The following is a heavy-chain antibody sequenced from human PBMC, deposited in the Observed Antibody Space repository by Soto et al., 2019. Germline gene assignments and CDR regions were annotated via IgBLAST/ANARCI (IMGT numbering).Heavy chain of an antibody. V-gene: IGHV1-2*04. J-gene: IGHJ6*01. D-gene: IGHD5-12*01. Sequence: QVQLVQSGAEVKKPGASVKVSCKASGYTFTGYYMHWVRQAPGQGLEWMGWINPNSGGTNYAQKVQGCVTMTRDTSISTAYMELRRLRSDDPAVYYCPRDPGRATVNGYYYGVGVWEKGTTVTVSA. CDR2: INPNSGGT. CDR1: GYTFTGYY. CDR3: PRDPGRATVNGYYYGVGV.